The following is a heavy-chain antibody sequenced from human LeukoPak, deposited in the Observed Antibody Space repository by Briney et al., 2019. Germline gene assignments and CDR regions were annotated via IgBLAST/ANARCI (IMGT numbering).Heavy chain of an antibody. Sequence: GGSLRLSCAASGFTFSSYWMHWVRQAPGKGLEWVSVMYTGGSTFYADSVKGRFTISRDTSQNTFFLQMNSLRAEDTAVYYCARYSFQYTNSPLRHDAFDVWGQGMMVTVSS. CDR3: ARYSFQYTNSPLRHDAFDV. CDR1: GFTFSSYW. J-gene: IGHJ3*01. V-gene: IGHV3-66*01. CDR2: MYTGGST. D-gene: IGHD2/OR15-2a*01.